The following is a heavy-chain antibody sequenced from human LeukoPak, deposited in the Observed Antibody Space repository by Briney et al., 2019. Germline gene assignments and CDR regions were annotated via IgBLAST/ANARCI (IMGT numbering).Heavy chain of an antibody. V-gene: IGHV1-2*02. CDR3: AQDLCHGGICFHLAS. D-gene: IGHD2-15*01. J-gene: IGHJ5*02. CDR2: INPDSGAT. CDR1: AYTFTDYY. Sequence: ASVKVSCNTAAYTFTDYYVDWMPQAPGQGLEWLAWINPDSGATNFAQRFQGRVTMTRDTSVNTVHMELNRLRSDDTAVYYCAQDLCHGGICFHLASWGQGTLVTVSS.